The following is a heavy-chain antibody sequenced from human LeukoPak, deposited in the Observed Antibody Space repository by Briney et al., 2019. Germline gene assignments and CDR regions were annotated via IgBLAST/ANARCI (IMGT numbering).Heavy chain of an antibody. CDR1: GGSISSSTYY. J-gene: IGHJ5*02. V-gene: IGHV4-39*01. Sequence: SEILSLTCAVSGGSISSSTYYWGWIRQPPGTGLEWIGNIYYSGSTYYNPSLKSRVTISVDTSMNQFSLKLSSVTAADTAVYYCARRFLTIDNWFDPWGQGTLVTVSS. CDR3: ARRFLTIDNWFDP. D-gene: IGHD3-3*01. CDR2: IYYSGST.